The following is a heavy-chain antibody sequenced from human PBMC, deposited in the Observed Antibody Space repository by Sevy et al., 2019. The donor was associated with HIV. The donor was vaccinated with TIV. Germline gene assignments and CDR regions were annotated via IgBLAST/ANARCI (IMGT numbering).Heavy chain of an antibody. J-gene: IGHJ4*02. CDR1: GFTFSDHY. V-gene: IGHV3-72*01. D-gene: IGHD6-13*01. CDR3: ATHAGIAAAGTVFDY. CDR2: TRNKADGYTT. Sequence: GGSLRLSCVASGFTFSDHYMEWVRQAPGKGLEWVGRTRNKADGYTTEYAASVKGRFTISRDESKNSLYVQMNSLKAEDTAMYYCATHAGIAAAGTVFDYWGQGTLVTVSS.